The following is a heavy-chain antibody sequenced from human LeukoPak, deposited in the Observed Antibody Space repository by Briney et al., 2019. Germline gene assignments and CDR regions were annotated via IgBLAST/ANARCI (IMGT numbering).Heavy chain of an antibody. CDR1: GFTFSTYG. V-gene: IGHV3-23*01. CDR2: ISGSGDST. CDR3: AKYRSIGRTSCYGG. J-gene: IGHJ4*02. D-gene: IGHD2-2*01. Sequence: GGSLRLSCAASGFTFSTYGMSWVRQAPGKGLEWVSAISGSGDSTYHADSVKGRFTISRDNSKNTLYLQMNSLRAEDTAIYYCAKYRSIGRTSCYGGWGQGALVTVSS.